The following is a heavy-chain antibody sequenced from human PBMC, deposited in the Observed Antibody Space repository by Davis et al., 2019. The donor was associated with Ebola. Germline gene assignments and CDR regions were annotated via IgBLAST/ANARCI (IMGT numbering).Heavy chain of an antibody. CDR2: IIPILGIA. CDR3: ARALSGYSYGYTPDYYYGMDV. Sequence: SVKVSCKASGGTFSSYAISWVRQDPGQGLEWMGRIIPILGIANYAQKFQGRVTITADKYTSTAYMELSSLRSEDTAMYYCARALSGYSYGYTPDYYYGMDVWGQGTTVTVSS. V-gene: IGHV1-69*04. D-gene: IGHD5-18*01. CDR1: GGTFSSYA. J-gene: IGHJ6*02.